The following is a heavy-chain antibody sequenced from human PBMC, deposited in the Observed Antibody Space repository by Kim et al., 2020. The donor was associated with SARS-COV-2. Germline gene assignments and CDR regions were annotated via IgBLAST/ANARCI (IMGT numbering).Heavy chain of an antibody. D-gene: IGHD6-25*01. V-gene: IGHV3-7*01. Sequence: GGSLRLSCAASGFTFSYYWMSWVRQAPGKGLEWVANLNEGGSDKFYEDSVIGRFTISRYNAKRSVHLQMDGLRVEDTAVYFCDKHSGQYFDFSVQGTLVT. CDR1: GFTFSYYW. CDR3: DKHSGQYFDF. J-gene: IGHJ4*02. CDR2: LNEGGSDK.